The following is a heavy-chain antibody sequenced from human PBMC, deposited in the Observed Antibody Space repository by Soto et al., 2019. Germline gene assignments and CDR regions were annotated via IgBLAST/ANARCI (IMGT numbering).Heavy chain of an antibody. Sequence: QVQLQQWGAGLLKPSETLSLTCAVYGASSSDYNWSWIRESPGKGLEWIGEVMYSGSTNYNPSLKSRITISLDAYKNQFSLKVTSVTAADTAVYYCARSRILSGRYFDSWGQGSLVTVSS. CDR3: ARSRILSGRYFDS. CDR1: GASSSDYN. D-gene: IGHD1-26*01. V-gene: IGHV4-34*12. CDR2: VMYSGST. J-gene: IGHJ4*02.